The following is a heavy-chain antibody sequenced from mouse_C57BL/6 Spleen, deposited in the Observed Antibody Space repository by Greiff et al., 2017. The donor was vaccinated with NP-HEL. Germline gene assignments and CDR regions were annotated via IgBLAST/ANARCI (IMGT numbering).Heavy chain of an antibody. CDR3: GGRAWFAY. V-gene: IGHV3-6*01. D-gene: IGHD1-1*01. CDR2: ISYDGSN. Sequence: EVKLMESGPGLVKPSQSLSLTCSVTGYSITSGYYWNWIRQFPGNKLEWMGYISYDGSNNYNPSLKNRISITRDTSKNQFFLKLNSVTTEDTATYYCGGRAWFAYWGQGTLVTVSA. CDR1: GYSITSGYY. J-gene: IGHJ3*01.